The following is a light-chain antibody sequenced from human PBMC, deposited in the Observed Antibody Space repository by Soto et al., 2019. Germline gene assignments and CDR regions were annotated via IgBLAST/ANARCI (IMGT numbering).Light chain of an antibody. Sequence: ENVLTQSPATLSLSPGDRATLSCRASQSVRSYLAWYQQKPGQAPRLLISDASNRATGVPARCSGSRSGTDFTLTISSLEPEDFAVYYCQQRSSGWTFGPGTKVEI. J-gene: IGKJ1*01. CDR1: QSVRSY. CDR2: DAS. CDR3: QQRSSGWT. V-gene: IGKV3-11*01.